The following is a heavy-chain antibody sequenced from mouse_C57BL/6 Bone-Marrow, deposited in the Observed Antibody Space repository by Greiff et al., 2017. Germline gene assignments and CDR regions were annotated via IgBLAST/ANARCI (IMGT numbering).Heavy chain of an antibody. V-gene: IGHV1-66*01. D-gene: IGHD1-1*01. J-gene: IGHJ2*01. CDR1: GYSFTSYY. CDR2: IYPGSGNT. CDR3: ARRVEGDY. Sequence: VQLQESGPELVKPGASVKISCKASGYSFTSYYIHWVKQRPGPGLEWIGWIYPGSGNTKYNEKFKGKATLTADTSSSTAYMQLSSLTSEDSAVYYGARRVEGDYWGQGTTLTVSS.